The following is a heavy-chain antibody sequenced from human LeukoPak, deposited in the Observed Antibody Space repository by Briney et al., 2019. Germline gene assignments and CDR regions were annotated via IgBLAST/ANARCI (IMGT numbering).Heavy chain of an antibody. V-gene: IGHV4-30-2*01. J-gene: IGHJ3*02. CDR3: ARNLYNWNYGRKEDAFDI. CDR1: GGSISCGGYY. D-gene: IGHD1-7*01. CDR2: IYHSGST. Sequence: SETLSLTCTVSGGSISCGGYYWSWIRQPPGKGLEWIGYIYHSGSTYYNPSLKSRVTISVDRSKNQFSLKLSSVTAADTAVYYCARNLYNWNYGRKEDAFDIWGQGTMVTVSS.